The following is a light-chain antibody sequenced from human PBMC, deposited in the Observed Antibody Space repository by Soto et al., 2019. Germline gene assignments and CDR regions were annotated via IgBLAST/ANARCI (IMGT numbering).Light chain of an antibody. Sequence: EILMTQSPATLSVSPGERATLSCRASQSVSSKLAWYQQKPGQPPRLLIYGASTRATGIPARFSGSGSGTEFTLTISSLQSEDFAVYYCQQYNNWPPWTFGQGTKVDIK. V-gene: IGKV3-15*01. CDR2: GAS. CDR1: QSVSSK. CDR3: QQYNNWPPWT. J-gene: IGKJ1*01.